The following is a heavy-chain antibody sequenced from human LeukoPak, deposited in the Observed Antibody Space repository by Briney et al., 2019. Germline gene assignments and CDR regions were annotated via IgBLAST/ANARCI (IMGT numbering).Heavy chain of an antibody. J-gene: IGHJ4*02. CDR2: ISSSSTYI. CDR3: AKAEGFFGGYYDH. Sequence: GGSLRLSCAASGFTFRTYSMTWVRQAPGKGLEWVSSISSSSTYIYYTDSVKGRFTISRDDAKNSLYLQMNSLRAEDTAFYFCAKAEGFFGGYYDHWGQGTLVTVSS. D-gene: IGHD4-23*01. CDR1: GFTFRTYS. V-gene: IGHV3-21*04.